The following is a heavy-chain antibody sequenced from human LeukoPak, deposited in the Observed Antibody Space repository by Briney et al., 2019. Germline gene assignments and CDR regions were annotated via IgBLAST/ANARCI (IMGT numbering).Heavy chain of an antibody. Sequence: PGGSLRLSCVASGFNLGSYMVTWVRQTPGKGLEWVSSISTESNTLHYAHSVKGRFTISRDDAKKSLYLKMDRLRVEDTDIYYCASVAWRVSAAFGNSWRSDFWGQGTLVSVSA. CDR2: ISTESNTL. CDR1: GFNLGSYM. CDR3: ASVAWRVSAAFGNSWRSDF. J-gene: IGHJ4*02. V-gene: IGHV3-21*01. D-gene: IGHD6-13*01.